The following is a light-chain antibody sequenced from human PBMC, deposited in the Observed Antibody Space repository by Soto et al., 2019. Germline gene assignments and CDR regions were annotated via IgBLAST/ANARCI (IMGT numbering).Light chain of an antibody. CDR3: QHRSTLPFT. V-gene: IGKV3-11*01. CDR2: DAT. Sequence: EIVLTQSPVTLSLSPGERDTLSCRASQSVSNYLAWYQQKPGQPPRLLIYDATNRASGIPARFSATGSGTDFVLTISSLDPEDFAVYFCQHRSTLPFTFGGGTRVEI. J-gene: IGKJ4*01. CDR1: QSVSNY.